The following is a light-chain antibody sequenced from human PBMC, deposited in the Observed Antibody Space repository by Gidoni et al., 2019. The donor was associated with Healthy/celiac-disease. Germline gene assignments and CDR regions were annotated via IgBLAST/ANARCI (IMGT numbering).Light chain of an antibody. CDR2: DAS. J-gene: IGKJ5*01. CDR3: QQRSNWPLT. V-gene: IGKV3-11*01. CDR1: QSVSSY. Sequence: EIVLTQSPATLSLSPGERDTRSCRASQSVSSYLAWYQQKPGQAPRLLIYDASNRATGIPARFSGSGSGTDFTLTISSLEPEDFAVYYCQQRSNWPLTFGQGIRLEIK.